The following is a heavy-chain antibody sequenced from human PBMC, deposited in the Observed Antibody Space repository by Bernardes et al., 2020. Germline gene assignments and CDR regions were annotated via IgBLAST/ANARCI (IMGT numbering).Heavy chain of an antibody. CDR2: ISQSSSLI. D-gene: IGHD5-18*01. CDR1: EFTFSKHY. J-gene: IGHJ4*02. Sequence: GSLRLSCVAYEFTFSKHYMNWVRQAPGKGLEWLSYISQSSSLIYYSDSAKGRFTTSRENDGNSLFLQMNSLIVEDTAVYYCTRGCGYPTFWGPGTLVTGSS. CDR3: TRGCGYPTF. V-gene: IGHV3-48*01.